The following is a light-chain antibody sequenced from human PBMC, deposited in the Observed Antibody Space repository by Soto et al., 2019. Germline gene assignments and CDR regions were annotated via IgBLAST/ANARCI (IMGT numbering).Light chain of an antibody. CDR3: QQYNNWPPRT. CDR2: GAS. Sequence: EIVMTQSPATLSVSPGERATLSCRASQRISNNLAWYQQKPGQAPSLLIYGASTRDTGIPARFSGSGSGTEFTLTISSLQSEDSAVYYCQQYNNWPPRTFGQGTKLEIK. J-gene: IGKJ2*01. CDR1: QRISNN. V-gene: IGKV3-15*01.